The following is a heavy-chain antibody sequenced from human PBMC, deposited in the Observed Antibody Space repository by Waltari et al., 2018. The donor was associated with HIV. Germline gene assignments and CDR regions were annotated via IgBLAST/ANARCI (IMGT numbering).Heavy chain of an antibody. CDR1: GGSISSGGSS. J-gene: IGHJ6*02. V-gene: IGHV4-30-2*01. D-gene: IGHD4-17*01. CDR3: ARDRLSVTTRGGYYYGLDV. Sequence: QLQLQESGSGLVKPSQTLSLTCAVSGGSISSGGSSWTWIRQPPGKGLEWIGYISQSGTTYYNPSLQSRVTISLDRSKNQFSLKLRSVTAADTAVYYCARDRLSVTTRGGYYYGLDVWGQGTTVTVSS. CDR2: ISQSGTT.